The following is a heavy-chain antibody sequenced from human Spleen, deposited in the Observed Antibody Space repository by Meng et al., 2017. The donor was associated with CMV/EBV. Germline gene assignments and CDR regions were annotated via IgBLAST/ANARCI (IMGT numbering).Heavy chain of an antibody. CDR2: IYRVGST. D-gene: IGHD2-8*01. CDR1: GFTVSSNY. V-gene: IGHV3-53*01. CDR3: ARVASAVYYFDY. Sequence: GGSLRLSCAASGFTVSSNYMSWVRQAPGKGLEWVSVIYRVGSTYYADSVEGRFTISRDNSKNTLYLQMDSLTAEDTAVYYCARVASAVYYFDYWGQGTLVTVSS. J-gene: IGHJ4*02.